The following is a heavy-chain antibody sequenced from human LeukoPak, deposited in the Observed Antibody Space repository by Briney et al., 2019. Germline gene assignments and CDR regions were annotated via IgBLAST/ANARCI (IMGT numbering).Heavy chain of an antibody. Sequence: GGSLRLSCAASGFTFSSYGMHWVRQAPGKGLEWVAFIRYDGSNKYYADSMKGRFTISRDNSKNTLYLQMNSLRAEDTAVYYCVKDLLWYSSGSHFDYWGQGTLVTVSS. CDR2: IRYDGSNK. D-gene: IGHD6-19*01. V-gene: IGHV3-30*02. CDR1: GFTFSSYG. J-gene: IGHJ4*02. CDR3: VKDLLWYSSGSHFDY.